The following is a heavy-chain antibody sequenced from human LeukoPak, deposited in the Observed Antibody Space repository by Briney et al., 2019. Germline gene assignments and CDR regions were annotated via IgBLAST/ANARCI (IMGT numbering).Heavy chain of an antibody. CDR3: ARERSSLAAAGLDFDY. CDR2: INPNSGGT. D-gene: IGHD6-13*01. J-gene: IGHJ4*02. V-gene: IGHV1-2*02. Sequence: ASVKVSCKASGYSFSTYYIYWMRQAPGQGLEWMGWINPNSGGTNYAQKFQGRVTMTGDTSISTAYMELSRLRSDDTAVYYCARERSSLAAAGLDFDYWGQGTLVTVSS. CDR1: GYSFSTYY.